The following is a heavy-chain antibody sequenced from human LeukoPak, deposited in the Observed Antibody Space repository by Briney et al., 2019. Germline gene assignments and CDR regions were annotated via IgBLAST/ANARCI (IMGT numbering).Heavy chain of an antibody. CDR1: GYTFTSYG. CDR3: ARGVLGSYYYYMDV. V-gene: IGHV1-18*01. CDR2: ISAYNGNT. J-gene: IGHJ6*03. D-gene: IGHD2-15*01. Sequence: VASVKVSCKASGYTFTSYGISWVRQAPGQGLEWMGWISAYNGNTNYAQKLQGRVTMTTDTSTSTAYMELRSLRSDDTAVYYCARGVLGSYYYYMDVWGKGTTVTVSS.